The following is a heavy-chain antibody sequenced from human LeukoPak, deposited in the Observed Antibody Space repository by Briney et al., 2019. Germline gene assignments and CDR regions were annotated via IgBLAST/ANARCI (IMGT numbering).Heavy chain of an antibody. CDR1: GFTFSSYS. Sequence: PGGSLRLSCAASGFTFSSYSMNWVRQAPGKGLEWVSSISSGSTYIYYADSVKGRSTISRDNAKSSLYLQMNSLRAEDTAVYYCARGPRSSWHYFDYWGQGTLVTVSS. CDR2: ISSGSTYI. J-gene: IGHJ4*02. D-gene: IGHD6-13*01. CDR3: ARGPRSSWHYFDY. V-gene: IGHV3-21*01.